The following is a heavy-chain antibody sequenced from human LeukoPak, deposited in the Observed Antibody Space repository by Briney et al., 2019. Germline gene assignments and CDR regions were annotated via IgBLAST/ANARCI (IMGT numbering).Heavy chain of an antibody. CDR2: IYTSGST. V-gene: IGHV4-59*10. CDR3: ARGDCSGGSCYWDDWFDP. CDR1: GGSFSGYY. D-gene: IGHD2-15*01. Sequence: SETLSLTCAVYGGSFSGYYWSWIRQPAGKGLEWIGRIYTSGSTNYNPSLKSRVTISVDTSKNQFSLKLSSVTAADTAVYYCARGDCSGGSCYWDDWFDPWGQGTLVTVSS. J-gene: IGHJ5*02.